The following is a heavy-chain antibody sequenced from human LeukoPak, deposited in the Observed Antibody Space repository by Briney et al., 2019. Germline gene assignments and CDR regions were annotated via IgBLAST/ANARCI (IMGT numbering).Heavy chain of an antibody. V-gene: IGHV4-39*07. J-gene: IGHJ4*02. D-gene: IGHD1-1*01. CDR2: IYYSGST. Sequence: SETLSLTCTVSGGSISSSSYYWGWIRQPPGKGLEWIGSIYYSGSTYYNPSLKSRVTISVDTSKNQFSLKLSSVTAADTAVYYCARERLNSHYFDYWGQGTPVTVSS. CDR1: GGSISSSSYY. CDR3: ARERLNSHYFDY.